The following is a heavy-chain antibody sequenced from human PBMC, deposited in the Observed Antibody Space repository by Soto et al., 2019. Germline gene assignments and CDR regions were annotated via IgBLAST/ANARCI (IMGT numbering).Heavy chain of an antibody. Sequence: GGSLRLSCAASGFTFSGYAMTWVRQAPGKGLEWVSSISGSGGATYYADSVKGRFTISRDDSKSTLHLQMNSLRAEDTALYYCARAGRPYYDLWSENRFDPWGQGTLVTVSS. CDR3: ARAGRPYYDLWSENRFDP. CDR2: ISGSGGAT. CDR1: GFTFSGYA. V-gene: IGHV3-23*01. D-gene: IGHD3-3*01. J-gene: IGHJ5*02.